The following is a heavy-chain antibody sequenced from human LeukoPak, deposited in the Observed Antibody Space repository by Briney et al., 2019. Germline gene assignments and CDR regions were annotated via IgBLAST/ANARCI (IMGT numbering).Heavy chain of an antibody. J-gene: IGHJ5*02. D-gene: IGHD5-24*01. CDR1: GYTFTSYD. Sequence: ASVKVSCKASGYTFTSYDINWVRQATGQGLEWMGWMNTNSGNTGYAQKFQGRVTMTRNTSISTAYMELSSLRSEDTAVYYCARARPSRDGYNYDYCWFDPWGQGTLVTVSS. CDR3: ARARPSRDGYNYDYCWFDP. CDR2: MNTNSGNT. V-gene: IGHV1-8*01.